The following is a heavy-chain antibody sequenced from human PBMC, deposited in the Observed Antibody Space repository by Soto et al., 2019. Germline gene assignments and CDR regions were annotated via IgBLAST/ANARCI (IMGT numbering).Heavy chain of an antibody. J-gene: IGHJ6*02. Sequence: ASVKVSCKASGYTFTSYYMHWVRQAPGQGLEWMGIINPSGGSTSYAQKFQGRVTMTRDTSTSTVYMELSSLRSEDTAVYYCARVRVRITIFGVVTDGGMDVWGQGTTVTVSS. D-gene: IGHD3-3*01. V-gene: IGHV1-46*01. CDR2: INPSGGST. CDR3: ARVRVRITIFGVVTDGGMDV. CDR1: GYTFTSYY.